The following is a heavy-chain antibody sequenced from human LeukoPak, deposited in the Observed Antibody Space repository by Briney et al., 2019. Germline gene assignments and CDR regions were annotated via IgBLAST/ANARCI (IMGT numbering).Heavy chain of an antibody. D-gene: IGHD5-12*01. V-gene: IGHV4-31*03. CDR1: GGSISSGGYY. J-gene: IGHJ5*02. Sequence: SQTLSLTCTVSGGSISSGGYYWSWIRQHPGKGLEWIGYIYYSGSTYYNPSLKSRVTISVDTSKNQFSLKLSSVTAADTAVYYCARDRGSGYYWFDPWGQGTLVTVSS. CDR2: IYYSGST. CDR3: ARDRGSGYYWFDP.